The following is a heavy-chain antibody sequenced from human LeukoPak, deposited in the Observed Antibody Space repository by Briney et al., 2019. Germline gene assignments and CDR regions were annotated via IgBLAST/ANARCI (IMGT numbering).Heavy chain of an antibody. Sequence: GGSLRLSCEASGFTFSSYAMSWVRQAPGKGLEWVSAISGSGGSTYYADSVKGRFTISRDNSKNTLYLQMNSLRAEDTAVYYCAKSVVVITFRFDDWGQGALVTVSS. CDR2: ISGSGGST. CDR3: AKSVVVITFRFDD. J-gene: IGHJ4*02. V-gene: IGHV3-23*01. CDR1: GFTFSSYA. D-gene: IGHD2-15*01.